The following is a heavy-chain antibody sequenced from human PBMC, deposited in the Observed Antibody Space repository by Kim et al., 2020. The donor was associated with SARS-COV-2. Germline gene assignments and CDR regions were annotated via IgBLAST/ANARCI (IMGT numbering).Heavy chain of an antibody. CDR3: ATVSKRAIVATDYFDY. J-gene: IGHJ4*02. V-gene: IGHV1-24*01. D-gene: IGHD5-12*01. Sequence: KFQGRVTMTEDTSTDTAYMELSSLRSEDTAVYYCATVSKRAIVATDYFDYWGQGTLVTVSS.